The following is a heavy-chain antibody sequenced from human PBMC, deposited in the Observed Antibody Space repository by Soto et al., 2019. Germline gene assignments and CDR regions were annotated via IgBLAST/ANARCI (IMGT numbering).Heavy chain of an antibody. CDR1: GYSFTSFW. D-gene: IGHD4-17*01. J-gene: IGHJ4*02. Sequence: CKGSGYSFTSFWIGWVRQMPGKGLEWMGIIYPGDSNTRYSPSFQGRFTISRDNAKSSLFLQMNSLRPDDTALYYCAKDMKWGGMTTIHYFDSWGQGTLVTVSS. CDR3: AKDMKWGGMTTIHYFDS. CDR2: IYPGDSNT. V-gene: IGHV5-51*01.